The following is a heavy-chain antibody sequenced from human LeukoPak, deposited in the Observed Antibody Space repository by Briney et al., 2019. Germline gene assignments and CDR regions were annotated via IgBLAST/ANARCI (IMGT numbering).Heavy chain of an antibody. CDR1: EFIFSNYW. D-gene: IGHD6-13*01. CDR2: IRQDGGER. Sequence: GGSLRLSCAASEFIFSNYWMAWVRQAPGKGLEWVASIRQDGGERNYVDSVKGRFTISRDNAKKLLSLQMDGLRAEDMAVYYCVRDVGYGDIWGQGTMVTFS. CDR3: VRDVGYGDI. V-gene: IGHV3-7*03. J-gene: IGHJ3*02.